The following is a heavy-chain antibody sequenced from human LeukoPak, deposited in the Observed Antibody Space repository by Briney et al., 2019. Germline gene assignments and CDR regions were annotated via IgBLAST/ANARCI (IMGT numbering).Heavy chain of an antibody. CDR2: IYYSGST. Sequence: PSQTLSLTCTVSGGSISSGGYYWSWIRQHPGKGLEWIGYIYYSGSTYYNPSLKSRVTISVDTSKNQFSLKLSSVTAADTAVYYCAREAQGTIAAADKKGALDYWGQGTLVAVSS. CDR3: AREAQGTIAAADKKGALDY. CDR1: GGSISSGGYY. D-gene: IGHD6-13*01. J-gene: IGHJ4*02. V-gene: IGHV4-31*03.